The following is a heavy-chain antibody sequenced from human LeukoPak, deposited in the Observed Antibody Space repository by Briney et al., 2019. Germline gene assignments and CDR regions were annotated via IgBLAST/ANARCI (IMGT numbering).Heavy chain of an antibody. CDR2: MNPNSGNT. CDR1: GYTFTSYD. J-gene: IGHJ4*02. V-gene: IGHV1-8*03. D-gene: IGHD3-9*01. CDR3: ARATFYDILTGNSPYYFDY. Sequence: GASVKVSCKASGYTFTSYDINWVRQATGQGLEWMGWMNPNSGNTGYAQKFQGRVTITRNTSISTAYMELSSLRSEDTAVYYCARATFYDILTGNSPYYFDYWGQGTLVTVSS.